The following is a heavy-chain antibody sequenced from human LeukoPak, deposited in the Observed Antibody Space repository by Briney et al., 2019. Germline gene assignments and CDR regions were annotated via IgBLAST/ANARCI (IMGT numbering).Heavy chain of an antibody. CDR1: NASISSYY. D-gene: IGHD2-21*02. CDR3: AGAYCGGDCYSGRTFDI. V-gene: IGHV4-59*12. Sequence: SETMSLTCTVFNASISSYYWSWIRQPPGKGLDWIGFIYYSGNTNYSPSLKSRVTVSVDKSKNQFSLKLSSLTAADTAVYYCAGAYCGGDCYSGRTFDIWGQGTMVVVSS. J-gene: IGHJ3*02. CDR2: IYYSGNT.